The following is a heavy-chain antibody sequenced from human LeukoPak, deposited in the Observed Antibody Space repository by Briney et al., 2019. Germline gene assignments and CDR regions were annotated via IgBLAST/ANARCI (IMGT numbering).Heavy chain of an antibody. Sequence: GASVKVSCKASGYTFTNNYMHWVRQAPGQGLEWMGIINPSGDNTWYAQRFQGRVTVTTDTSTSTVYMELNSLGSEDTAVYYCARERRAWGEDFWGQGTLVTVSS. D-gene: IGHD3-16*01. J-gene: IGHJ4*02. CDR2: INPSGDNT. V-gene: IGHV1-46*01. CDR3: ARERRAWGEDF. CDR1: GYTFTNNY.